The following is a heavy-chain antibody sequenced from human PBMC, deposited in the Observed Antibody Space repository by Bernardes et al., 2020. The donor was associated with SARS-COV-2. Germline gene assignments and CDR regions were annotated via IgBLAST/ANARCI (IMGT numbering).Heavy chain of an antibody. CDR3: AAGPNWFDF. V-gene: IGHV1-58*01. CDR2: IAVGGGVT. CDR1: GFTFPSST. J-gene: IGHJ5*01. Sequence: SVKVSCMASGFTFPSSTVQWVRQARGQRLEWIGLIAVGGGVTNYAQKFQERVTITWDTSTRTGYMELSSLRSEDTAVYYCAAGPNWFDFWGQGAPVTVSS.